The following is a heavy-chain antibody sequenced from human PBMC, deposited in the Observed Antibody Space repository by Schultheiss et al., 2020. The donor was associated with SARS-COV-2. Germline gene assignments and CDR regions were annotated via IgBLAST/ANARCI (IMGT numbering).Heavy chain of an antibody. Sequence: ASVKVSCKASGYTFTSYGISWVRQAPGQGLEWMGWISAYNGNTNYAQKLQGRVTITRDMSTSTAYMELSSLRSEDTAVYYCARDTRGIAVAGTPSYGMDVWGQGTTVTVSS. D-gene: IGHD6-19*01. CDR3: ARDTRGIAVAGTPSYGMDV. J-gene: IGHJ6*02. V-gene: IGHV1-18*01. CDR2: ISAYNGNT. CDR1: GYTFTSYG.